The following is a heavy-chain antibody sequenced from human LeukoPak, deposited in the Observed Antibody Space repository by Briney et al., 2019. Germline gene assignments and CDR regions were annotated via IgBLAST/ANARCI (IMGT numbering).Heavy chain of an antibody. Sequence: SETLSLTCTVSGGSISSSSYYWGWIRQPPGKGLEWIGSIYYSGSTHYNPSLKSRVTISVDTSKNQFSLKLSSVTAADTAVYYCARRPSSTSCYKRACGAFDIWGQGTMVTVSS. V-gene: IGHV4-39*01. CDR1: GGSISSSSYY. CDR3: ARRPSSTSCYKRACGAFDI. D-gene: IGHD2-2*02. J-gene: IGHJ3*02. CDR2: IYYSGST.